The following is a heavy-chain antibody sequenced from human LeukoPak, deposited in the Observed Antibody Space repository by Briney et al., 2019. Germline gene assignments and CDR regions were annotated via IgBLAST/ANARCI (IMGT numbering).Heavy chain of an antibody. Sequence: GGSLRLSXAASGFTFSSYSMNWVRQAPGKGLEWVSSISSSSSHIYYADSVKGRFTISRDNAKNSLYLQMNSLRAEDTAVYYCARGLGGYYDFWSGYLGPFDIWGQGTMVTVSS. V-gene: IGHV3-21*01. D-gene: IGHD3-3*01. CDR3: ARGLGGYYDFWSGYLGPFDI. J-gene: IGHJ3*02. CDR2: ISSSSSHI. CDR1: GFTFSSYS.